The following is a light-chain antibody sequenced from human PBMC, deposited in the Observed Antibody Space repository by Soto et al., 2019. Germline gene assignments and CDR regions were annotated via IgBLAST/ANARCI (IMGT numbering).Light chain of an antibody. CDR3: QQYGSSRT. CDR1: QSVSSSY. J-gene: IGKJ1*01. V-gene: IGKV3-20*01. CDR2: GAS. Sequence: EIVLTQSPGTLSLSPGERATLSCRASQSVSSSYLAWYQQKPGQAPRLLIYGASSRATGIPDRFSGSGSGTDFTHTISRLEPEDFAVYYCQQYGSSRTFGQGTKVDIK.